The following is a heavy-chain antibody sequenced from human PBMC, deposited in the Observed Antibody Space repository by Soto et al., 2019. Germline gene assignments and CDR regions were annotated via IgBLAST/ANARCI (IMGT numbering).Heavy chain of an antibody. Sequence: QVQLQESGPGLVKPSQTLSLTCTVSGGSISSGDYYWSWIRQPPGKGLEWIGYIYYSGSTYYNPSLKSRLTISVATSKNHFSFKLSSVTASDTAVYYCATFYLLTSIGGYWGQGTLVTVSS. V-gene: IGHV4-30-4*01. CDR2: IYYSGST. CDR3: ATFYLLTSIGGY. CDR1: GGSISSGDYY. J-gene: IGHJ4*02. D-gene: IGHD3-9*01.